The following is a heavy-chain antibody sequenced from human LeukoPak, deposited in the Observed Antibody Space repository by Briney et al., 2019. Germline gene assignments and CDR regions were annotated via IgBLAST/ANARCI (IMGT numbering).Heavy chain of an antibody. J-gene: IGHJ3*02. D-gene: IGHD3-22*01. V-gene: IGHV1-18*01. CDR2: ISAYNGNT. Sequence: ASVKVSCKASGYTFPSNGISWVRQAPGQGLEWMGWISAYNGNTNYEQKLQGRVTMTTDTSTSTAYMELRSLRSDDTAVYYCASLKNSYDSSGYLVTDAFDIWGQGTMVTVSS. CDR3: ASLKNSYDSSGYLVTDAFDI. CDR1: GYTFPSNG.